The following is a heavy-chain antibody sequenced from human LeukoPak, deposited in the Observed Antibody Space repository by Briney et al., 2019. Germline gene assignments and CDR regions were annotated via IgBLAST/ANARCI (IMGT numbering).Heavy chain of an antibody. CDR3: AREGYSYVPTDPDAFDI. CDR2: INPNSGGT. Sequence: ASVKVSCKAYGHTFTGYYMHWVRQAPGQGLEWMGWINPNSGGTKYAQKFQGRVTMTKDTSISTAYMELSRLRSDDTAVYYCAREGYSYVPTDPDAFDIWGQGTMVTVSS. V-gene: IGHV1-2*02. D-gene: IGHD5-18*01. J-gene: IGHJ3*02. CDR1: GHTFTGYY.